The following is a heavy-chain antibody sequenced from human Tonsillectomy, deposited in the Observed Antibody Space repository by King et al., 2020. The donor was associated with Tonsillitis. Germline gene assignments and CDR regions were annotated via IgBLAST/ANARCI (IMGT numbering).Heavy chain of an antibody. CDR1: GFTFSSYA. V-gene: IGHV3-23*04. D-gene: IGHD6-19*01. Sequence: VQLVESGGGLVQPGGSLRLSCAASGFTFSSYAMSWVRQAPGKGLEWVSGISGSGVSTFYADSVKGRFTISRDNSKNTLYLQMNSLRAEDTAAYYCAKDLTGSGWLDAFDIWGQGTMVTVSS. CDR3: AKDLTGSGWLDAFDI. J-gene: IGHJ3*02. CDR2: ISGSGVST.